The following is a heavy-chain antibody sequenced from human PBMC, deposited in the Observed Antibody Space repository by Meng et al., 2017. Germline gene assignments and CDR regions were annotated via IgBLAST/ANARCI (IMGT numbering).Heavy chain of an antibody. V-gene: IGHV1-3*01. Sequence: ASVKVSCKASGYTFTSYAMHWVRQAPGQRLEWMGWINAGNGNTKYSQKFQGRVTITRDTSASTAYMELSSLRSEDTAVYYCARDPKNMVRGESWFDPWGQGTLVTVSS. CDR2: INAGNGNT. J-gene: IGHJ5*02. CDR3: ARDPKNMVRGESWFDP. D-gene: IGHD3-10*01. CDR1: GYTFTSYA.